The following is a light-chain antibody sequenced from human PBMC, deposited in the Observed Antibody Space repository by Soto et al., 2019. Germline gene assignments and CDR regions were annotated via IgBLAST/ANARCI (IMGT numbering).Light chain of an antibody. V-gene: IGKV3-20*01. J-gene: IGKJ4*01. CDR1: QSVSSSY. CDR2: GAS. Sequence: VLTQSPGTLSLSPGERAALSCRASQSVSSSYLAWYQQKPGQAPRLLIYGASNRATGIPDRFSGSGYGTDFTLTISRLEPEDFALYYCQQYATSPLTFGGGTKVDIK. CDR3: QQYATSPLT.